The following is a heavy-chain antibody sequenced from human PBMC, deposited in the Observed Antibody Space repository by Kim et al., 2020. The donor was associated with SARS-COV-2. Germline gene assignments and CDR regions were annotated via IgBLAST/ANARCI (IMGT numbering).Heavy chain of an antibody. J-gene: IGHJ3*02. D-gene: IGHD3-16*01. Sequence: GGSLRLSCATSGFSFSAYDMNWVRQAPGKGLECLSFITKRSYTIFYADSVRGRFTISRDNSKNSRYLQMNSLRDEDTAVYFCVRDRMGGAFDIWGQGTMV. CDR2: ITKRSYTI. CDR1: GFSFSAYD. CDR3: VRDRMGGAFDI. V-gene: IGHV3-48*02.